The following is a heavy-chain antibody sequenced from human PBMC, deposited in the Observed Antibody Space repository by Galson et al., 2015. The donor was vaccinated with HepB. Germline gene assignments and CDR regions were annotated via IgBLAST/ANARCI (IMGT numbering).Heavy chain of an antibody. Sequence: SVKVSCKASGGTFSSYANSWVRQAPGQGLEWMGRIIPILGIANYAQKFQGRVTITADKSTSTAYMELSSLRSEDTAVYYCARELGYYYDSTPLDYWGQGTLVTVSS. CDR3: ARELGYYYDSTPLDY. CDR2: IIPILGIA. CDR1: GGTFSSYA. V-gene: IGHV1-69*04. D-gene: IGHD3-22*01. J-gene: IGHJ4*02.